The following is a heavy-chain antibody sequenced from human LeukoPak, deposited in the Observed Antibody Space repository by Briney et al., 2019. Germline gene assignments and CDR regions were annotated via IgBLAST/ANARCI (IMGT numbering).Heavy chain of an antibody. Sequence: SETLSLTCTVSGGSISSYYWSWIRQPPGKGLEWIGYIYYSGSTNYNPSLKSRVTISVDTSKNQFSLKLSSVTAADTAVYYCASGAAHDYGDYVVAGAFDYWGQGTLVTVSS. D-gene: IGHD4-17*01. CDR1: GGSISSYY. V-gene: IGHV4-59*01. CDR2: IYYSGST. CDR3: ASGAAHDYGDYVVAGAFDY. J-gene: IGHJ4*02.